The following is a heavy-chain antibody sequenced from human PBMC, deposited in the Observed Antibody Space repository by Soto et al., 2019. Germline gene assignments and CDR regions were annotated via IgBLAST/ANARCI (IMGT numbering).Heavy chain of an antibody. Sequence: QVQLVQSGAEVKKPGASVKVSCKASGYTFTSYGIIWVRQAPGQGLEWMGWISAYNGNTNYAQKLQGRVTMTTDTSTSTAYMELRSLRSDDTAVYYCARGLGDCSGGSCYDYYYYYMDVWGKGTTVTVSS. CDR2: ISAYNGNT. CDR1: GYTFTSYG. V-gene: IGHV1-18*01. D-gene: IGHD2-15*01. CDR3: ARGLGDCSGGSCYDYYYYYMDV. J-gene: IGHJ6*03.